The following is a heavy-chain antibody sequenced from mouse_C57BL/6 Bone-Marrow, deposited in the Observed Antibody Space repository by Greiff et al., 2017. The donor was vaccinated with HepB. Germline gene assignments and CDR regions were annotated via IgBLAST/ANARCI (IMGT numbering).Heavy chain of an antibody. V-gene: IGHV1-53*01. CDR1: GYTFTSYW. J-gene: IGHJ2*01. Sequence: QVHVKQPGTELVKPGASVKLSCKASGYTFTSYWMHWVKQRPGQGLEWIGNINPSNGGTNYNEKFKSKATLTVDKSSSTAYMQLSSLTSEDSAVYYCAREEVTTVVARHFDYWGQGTTLTVSS. D-gene: IGHD1-1*01. CDR2: INPSNGGT. CDR3: AREEVTTVVARHFDY.